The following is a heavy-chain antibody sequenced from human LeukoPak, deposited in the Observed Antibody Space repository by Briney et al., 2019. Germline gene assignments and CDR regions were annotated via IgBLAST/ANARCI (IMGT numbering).Heavy chain of an antibody. V-gene: IGHV3-21*01. J-gene: IGHJ4*02. CDR3: ARGLTGTTADY. CDR2: ISSSSSYI. Sequence: GGSLRLSCAASGFTFSSYSMNWVRQAPGKGLEWVSSISSSSSYIYYADSVRGRFTISRDNAKNSLYPQMNSLRAEDTAVYYCARGLTGTTADYWGQGTLVTVSS. D-gene: IGHD1-7*01. CDR1: GFTFSSYS.